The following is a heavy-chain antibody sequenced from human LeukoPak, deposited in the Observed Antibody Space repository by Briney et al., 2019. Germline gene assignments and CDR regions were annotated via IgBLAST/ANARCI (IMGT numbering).Heavy chain of an antibody. V-gene: IGHV4-59*01. Sequence: KPSETLSLTCAVYGGSFSGYYWSWIRQPPGKGLEWIGYIYYSGSTNYNPSLKSRVTISVDTSKNQFSLKLSSVTAADTAVYYCARDGPGGSGWYCYFDYWGQGTLVTVSS. CDR2: IYYSGST. CDR1: GGSFSGYY. D-gene: IGHD6-19*01. J-gene: IGHJ4*02. CDR3: ARDGPGGSGWYCYFDY.